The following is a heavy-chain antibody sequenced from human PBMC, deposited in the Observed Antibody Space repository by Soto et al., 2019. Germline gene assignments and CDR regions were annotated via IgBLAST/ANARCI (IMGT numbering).Heavy chain of an antibody. V-gene: IGHV1-46*01. CDR3: ARGGSINYDISGYSPEYLQH. Sequence: QEQLVQSGAEVKKPGASVKVSCKASGYTFTSYFIHWVRQAPGQGLEWMGIINPSGGSTTYAQKFQGRVTMTRDTSTSTVYMELSSLISEDTAEYYCARGGSINYDISGYSPEYLQHWGQDTLVTVSS. CDR1: GYTFTSYF. CDR2: INPSGGST. D-gene: IGHD3-22*01. J-gene: IGHJ1*01.